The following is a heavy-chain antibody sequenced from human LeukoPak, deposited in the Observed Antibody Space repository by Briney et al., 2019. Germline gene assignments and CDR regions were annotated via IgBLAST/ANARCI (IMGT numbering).Heavy chain of an antibody. Sequence: YPSETLSLTCAVSGYSISSGYYWGWIRQPPGKGLEWIGSIYHSGSTYYNPSLKSRVTISVDTSKNQFSLKLSSVTAADTAVYYCARQGGSCSNTSCYNWFDPWGQGALVTVSS. V-gene: IGHV4-38-2*01. J-gene: IGHJ5*02. CDR1: GYSISSGYY. CDR3: ARQGGSCSNTSCYNWFDP. D-gene: IGHD2-2*01. CDR2: IYHSGST.